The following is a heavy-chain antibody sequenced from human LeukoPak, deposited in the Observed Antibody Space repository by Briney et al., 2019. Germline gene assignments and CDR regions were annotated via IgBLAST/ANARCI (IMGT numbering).Heavy chain of an antibody. J-gene: IGHJ4*02. V-gene: IGHV4-34*01. CDR1: GGPFSGYY. D-gene: IGHD2-21*02. CDR2: INHSGST. Sequence: SETLSLTCAVYGGPFSGYYWSWIRQPPGKGLEWIGEINHSGSTNYNPSLKSRVTISVDTSKNQFSLKLSSVTAADTAVYYSARGPRVVTAPPDYWGQGTLVTVSS. CDR3: ARGPRVVTAPPDY.